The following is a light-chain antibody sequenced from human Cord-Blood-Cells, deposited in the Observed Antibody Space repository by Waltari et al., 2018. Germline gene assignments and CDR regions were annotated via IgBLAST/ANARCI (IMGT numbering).Light chain of an antibody. CDR2: WAS. CDR3: QQYYSTPYS. Sequence: DIVMTQSPDSLAVFLGERDPINGKSSQSVLYSSNNKNYLAWYQQKPGQPPKLLIYWASTRESGVPDRFSGSGSGTDFTLTISSLQAEDVAVYYCQQYYSTPYSFGQGTKLEIK. V-gene: IGKV4-1*01. CDR1: QSVLYSSNNKNY. J-gene: IGKJ2*03.